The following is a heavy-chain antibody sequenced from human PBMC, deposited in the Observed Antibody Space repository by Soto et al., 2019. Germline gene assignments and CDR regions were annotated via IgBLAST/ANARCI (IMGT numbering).Heavy chain of an antibody. V-gene: IGHV3-33*01. CDR3: AREGAVAGSQDF. Sequence: DLVESGGGVVHPGRSLRLSCAASGFMFSDYGMHWVRQAPGKGLEWVAIIWYDGNYKYYSESAKGRFTISRDNSNNTLYLQMNNLRVEDTAVYFCAREGAVAGSQDFWGQGTLVTVSS. D-gene: IGHD6-19*01. J-gene: IGHJ4*02. CDR2: IWYDGNYK. CDR1: GFMFSDYG.